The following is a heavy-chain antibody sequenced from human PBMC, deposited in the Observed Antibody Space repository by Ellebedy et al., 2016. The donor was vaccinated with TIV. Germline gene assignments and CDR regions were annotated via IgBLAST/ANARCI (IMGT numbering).Heavy chain of an antibody. V-gene: IGHV4-59*01. Sequence: SQTLSLTXTVSGGSISNYYWNWIRQPPGKALEWVGHIHYTGNTDYNPSLKSRFTISVDTSKNHFSLIVTSLTAADTAVYFCAGGTHYYYGWDVWGQGTTVIVS. CDR1: GGSISNYY. CDR3: AGGTHYYYGWDV. J-gene: IGHJ6*02. CDR2: IHYTGNT.